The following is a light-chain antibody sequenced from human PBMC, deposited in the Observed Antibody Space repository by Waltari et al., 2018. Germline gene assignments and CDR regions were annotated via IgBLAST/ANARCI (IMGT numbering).Light chain of an antibody. J-gene: IGKJ1*01. V-gene: IGKV3-20*01. CDR2: GAS. CDR3: QQYGSSPPTWT. Sequence: EIVLTQSPGTLSLSPGERATLSCRASQSVSSSHLAWYQQKPSQAPRLLIYGASSRATGLPDRFSGSGSGTDFALTISRLEPEDFAVYYCQQYGSSPPTWTFGQGTKVEIK. CDR1: QSVSSSH.